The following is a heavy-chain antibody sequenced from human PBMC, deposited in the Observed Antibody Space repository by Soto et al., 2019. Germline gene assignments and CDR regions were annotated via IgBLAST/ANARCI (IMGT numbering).Heavy chain of an antibody. D-gene: IGHD3-10*01. V-gene: IGHV3-66*04. J-gene: IGHJ4*02. Sequence: PGGSLRLSCAASGFTVSSNYMSWVRQAPGKGLEWVSVIYSGGSTYYADYVKGRFTISRDNSKNTQYLQMNSLRAEDTAVYYCARHIFGDTLGFDYWGQGTLVTVSS. CDR1: GFTVSSNY. CDR2: IYSGGST. CDR3: ARHIFGDTLGFDY.